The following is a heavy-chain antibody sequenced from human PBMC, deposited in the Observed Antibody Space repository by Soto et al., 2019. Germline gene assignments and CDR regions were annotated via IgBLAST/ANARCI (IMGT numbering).Heavy chain of an antibody. CDR1: GYTFTSYG. CDR2: ISAYNGNT. V-gene: IGHV1-18*04. D-gene: IGHD3-16*02. J-gene: IGHJ5*02. Sequence: ASVKVSCKASGYTFTSYGISWVRQAPGQGLEWMGWISAYNGNTNYGQKRHGRVNMPPDTSTSTSNIELRSLRSDDTAVYYCARREPDYVWRGYRSECSDPGGQGTLVTISS. CDR3: ARREPDYVWRGYRSECSDP.